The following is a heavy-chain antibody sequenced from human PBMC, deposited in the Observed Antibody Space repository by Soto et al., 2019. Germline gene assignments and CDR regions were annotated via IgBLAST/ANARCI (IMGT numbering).Heavy chain of an antibody. CDR3: AKDAGGPPGH. CDR1: GFRFSGYG. J-gene: IGHJ4*02. CDR2: ISYDGSYK. D-gene: IGHD6-25*01. V-gene: IGHV3-30*18. Sequence: GSLRLSCAASGFRFSGYGMHWVRQAPGKGLEWMAVISYDGSYKYSADSVKGRFTISRDNSGNALYLQMNSLRAEDTAIYYCAKDAGGPPGHWGQGTLVTVSS.